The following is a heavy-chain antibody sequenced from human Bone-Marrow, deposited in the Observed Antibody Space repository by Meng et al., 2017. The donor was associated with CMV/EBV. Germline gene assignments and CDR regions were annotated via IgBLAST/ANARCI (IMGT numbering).Heavy chain of an antibody. CDR2: IYYSGST. V-gene: IGHV4-61*01. D-gene: IGHD3-3*01. CDR1: GGSVSSGSYY. CDR3: ARVSYDFWSGYLFDY. Sequence: SETLSLTCTVSGGSVSSGSYYWSWIRQPPGKGLEWIGYIYYSGSTNYNPSLKSRVTISVDTSKNQFSLKLSSVTAADTAVYYCARVSYDFWSGYLFDYWGQGPLVTVSS. J-gene: IGHJ4*02.